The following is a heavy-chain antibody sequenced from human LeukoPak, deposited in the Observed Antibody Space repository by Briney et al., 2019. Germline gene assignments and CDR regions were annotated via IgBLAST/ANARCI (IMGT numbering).Heavy chain of an antibody. J-gene: IGHJ4*02. CDR2: ITPVNGNT. V-gene: IGHV1-45*02. CDR3: AIHYGDYGYFDY. D-gene: IGHD4-17*01. CDR1: GYTFTYRY. Sequence: GASVKVSCKASGYTFTYRYLHWVRQAPGQRLEWMGWITPVNGNTNYAQKFQDRVTITRDRSMSTAYMELSSLRSEDTAMYYCAIHYGDYGYFDYWGQGTLVTVSS.